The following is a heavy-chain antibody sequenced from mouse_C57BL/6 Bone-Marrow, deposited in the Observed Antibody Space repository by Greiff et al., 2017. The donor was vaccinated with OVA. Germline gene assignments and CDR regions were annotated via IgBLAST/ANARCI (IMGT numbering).Heavy chain of an antibody. CDR2: INSDGGST. Sequence: EVMLVESGGGLVQPGESLKLSCESNEYEFPSHDMSWVRKTPEKRLELVAAINSDGGSTYYPDTMERRFIISRDNTKKTLYLQMSSLRSEDTALYYCARPPYYYGSSYGAMDYWGQGTSVTVSS. CDR1: EYEFPSHD. V-gene: IGHV5-2*01. J-gene: IGHJ4*01. CDR3: ARPPYYYGSSYGAMDY. D-gene: IGHD1-1*01.